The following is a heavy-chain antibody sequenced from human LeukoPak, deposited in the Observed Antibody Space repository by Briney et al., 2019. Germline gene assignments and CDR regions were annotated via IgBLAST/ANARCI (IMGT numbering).Heavy chain of an antibody. V-gene: IGHV3-23*01. CDR1: GFTFNSYA. Sequence: GSLRLSCAASGFTFNSYAMTWVRQAPGKGLEWVSAISGSGGGTYFADSVKGRFTISRDNSKNSLYLQMNSLRTEDTALYYCAKDIELRYFDWLPTGFDYWGQGTLVTVSS. CDR3: AKDIELRYFDWLPTGFDY. D-gene: IGHD3-9*01. J-gene: IGHJ4*02. CDR2: ISGSGGGT.